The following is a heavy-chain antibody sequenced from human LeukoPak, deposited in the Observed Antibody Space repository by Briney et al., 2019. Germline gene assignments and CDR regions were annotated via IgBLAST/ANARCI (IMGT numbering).Heavy chain of an antibody. J-gene: IGHJ4*02. CDR2: ISWNSGSI. CDR3: AKDAEPTYTYGKIDY. CDR1: GFPFDDCG. V-gene: IGHV3-9*01. D-gene: IGHD5-18*01. Sequence: GRSLRLSCAASGFPFDDCGMHWVRQAPGKGLEWVSGISWNSGSIGYADSVKGRFTISRDNAKNSLYLQMNSLRAEDTALYYCAKDAEPTYTYGKIDYWGQGTLVTVSS.